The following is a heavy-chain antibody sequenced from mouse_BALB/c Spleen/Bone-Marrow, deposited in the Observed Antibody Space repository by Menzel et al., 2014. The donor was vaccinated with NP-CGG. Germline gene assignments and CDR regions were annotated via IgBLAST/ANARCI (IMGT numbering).Heavy chain of an antibody. CDR1: GFSLTSYG. CDR2: IWADGST. J-gene: IGHJ3*01. V-gene: IGHV2-9*02. CDR3: ARDYDYVSWFAY. Sequence: VKLMESGPGLVAPSQSLSITCTVSGFSLTSYGVHWVRQPPGKGLEWLGVIWADGSTNYNSALMSRLSISKDNSESQVFLKMNSLQTDDTAMYYCARDYDYVSWFAYWGQGTLVTVSA. D-gene: IGHD2-4*01.